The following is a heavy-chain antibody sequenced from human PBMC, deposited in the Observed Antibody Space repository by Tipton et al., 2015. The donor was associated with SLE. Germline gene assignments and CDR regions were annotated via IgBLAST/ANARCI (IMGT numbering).Heavy chain of an antibody. D-gene: IGHD2-2*01. Sequence: SLSLSCAASGFTFSRYWMHWVRQAPGKGLVWVSHINSDGSTTSYADSVKGRFTISRDNAKNTLYLQMNSLRAEDTAVYYCAREVVVPAAIRDYYGMDVWGQGTTVTVSS. CDR1: GFTFSRYW. CDR3: AREVVVPAAIRDYYGMDV. J-gene: IGHJ6*02. V-gene: IGHV3-74*01. CDR2: INSDGSTT.